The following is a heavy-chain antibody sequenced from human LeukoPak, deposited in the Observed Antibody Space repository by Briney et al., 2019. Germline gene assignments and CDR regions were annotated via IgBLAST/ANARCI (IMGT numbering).Heavy chain of an antibody. CDR3: ARGGGYDPLFDY. CDR1: GFTVSSNY. Sequence: EGSLRLSCAASGFTVSSNYMSWVRQAPGKGLEWVSVINSGGSTYYADSVKGRFTISRDNSKNTLYLQMNSLRAEDTAVYYCARGGGYDPLFDYWGQGTLVTVSS. CDR2: INSGGST. D-gene: IGHD5-12*01. J-gene: IGHJ4*02. V-gene: IGHV3-66*01.